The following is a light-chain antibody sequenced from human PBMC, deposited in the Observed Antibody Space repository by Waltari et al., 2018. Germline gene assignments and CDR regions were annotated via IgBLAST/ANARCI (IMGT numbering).Light chain of an antibody. CDR1: QIISRA. Sequence: IMLTQSPGTLYLSPGERATLSCRASQIISRALAWYQKKPGQAPRLLIYDVSTRASGIPDRFSGSGSGTDFSLTISRLESEDFAVYYCQHYVRLPVTFGQGTKLEFK. CDR2: DVS. V-gene: IGKV3-20*01. J-gene: IGKJ1*01. CDR3: QHYVRLPVT.